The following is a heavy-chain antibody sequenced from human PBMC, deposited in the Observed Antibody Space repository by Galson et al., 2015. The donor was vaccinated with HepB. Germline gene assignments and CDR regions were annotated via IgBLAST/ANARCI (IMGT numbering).Heavy chain of an antibody. V-gene: IGHV3-11*01. CDR3: VRDPPLGTPFDH. D-gene: IGHD7-27*01. Sequence: SLRLSCAASGFTFSDYYMSWIRQAPGKGLEWVSYISSSGSTIYYADSVKGRFTISRDNAKNSLYLQMNSLRAEDTAVYYCVRDPPLGTPFDHWGQGTLVTVSS. CDR1: GFTFSDYY. J-gene: IGHJ4*02. CDR2: ISSSGSTI.